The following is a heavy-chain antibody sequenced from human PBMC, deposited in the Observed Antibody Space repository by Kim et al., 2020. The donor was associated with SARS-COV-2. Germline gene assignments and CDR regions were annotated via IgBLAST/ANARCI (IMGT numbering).Heavy chain of an antibody. Sequence: GGSLRLSCAASGFTFSSYWMSWVRQAPGKGLEWVANIKQDGSEKYYVDSVKGRFTISRDNAKNSLYLQMNSLRAEDTAVYYCAREGSSGWYATGDAFDIWGQGTMVTVSS. CDR1: GFTFSSYW. D-gene: IGHD6-19*01. CDR2: IKQDGSEK. V-gene: IGHV3-7*01. CDR3: AREGSSGWYATGDAFDI. J-gene: IGHJ3*02.